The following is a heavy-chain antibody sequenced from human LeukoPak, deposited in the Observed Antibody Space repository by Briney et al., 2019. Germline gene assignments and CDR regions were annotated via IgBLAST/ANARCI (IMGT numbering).Heavy chain of an antibody. CDR1: DGSFSGYY. J-gene: IGHJ4*02. CDR3: ARDGTYCSGGNCYSMFDY. Sequence: PSETLSHTCAVYDGSFSGYYWSWIRQPPGKGLEWIGEISHSGSTNYNPSLKSRVTISVDTSRNQFSLNLSSVSAADTAVYYCARDGTYCSGGNCYSMFDYWGQGTLVTVSS. V-gene: IGHV4-34*01. CDR2: ISHSGST. D-gene: IGHD2-15*01.